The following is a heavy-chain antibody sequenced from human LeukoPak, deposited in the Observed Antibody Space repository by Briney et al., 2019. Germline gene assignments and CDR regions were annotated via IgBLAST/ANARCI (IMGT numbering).Heavy chain of an antibody. J-gene: IGHJ5*02. CDR3: TRANYDFGSGYLRGWFGP. CDR2: INRSGST. V-gene: IGHV4-34*01. Sequence: KPSETLSLTCAVYGGSFSDDFWSWIRQPPGKGLEWIGEINRSGSTNYNPSLKNRVTMSVNTSKNQFSLKLSSVTAADTAVYYCTRANYDFGSGYLRGWFGPWGQGTLVTVSS. CDR1: GGSFSDDF. D-gene: IGHD3-3*01.